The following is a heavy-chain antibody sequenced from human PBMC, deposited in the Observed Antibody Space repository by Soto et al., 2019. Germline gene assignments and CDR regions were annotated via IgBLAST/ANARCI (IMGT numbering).Heavy chain of an antibody. D-gene: IGHD2-15*01. CDR2: VSIGGST. CDR3: AKRRGAGGHFDY. J-gene: IGHJ4*02. CDR1: GFTFSSYA. V-gene: IGHV3-23*01. Sequence: DVQLLESGGGWVQPGGSRKLSVAASGFTFSSYAMGGVRQGPGKGLEWVAVVSIGGSTHYADSVRGRFTISRDNSKNTLSLQMNSLTAEDTAVYFCAKRRGAGGHFDYWGQGALVTVSS.